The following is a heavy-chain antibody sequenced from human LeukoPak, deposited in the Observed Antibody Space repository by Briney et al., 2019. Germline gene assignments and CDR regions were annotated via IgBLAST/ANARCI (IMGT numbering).Heavy chain of an antibody. CDR2: IYYSGST. J-gene: IGHJ4*02. CDR3: ARAPYGDYVFDY. Sequence: SETLSLTCTVSGGSISSGDYYWSWIRQPPGKGLEWIGYIYYSGSTYYNPSLKSRVTISVDTSKNQFSLKLSSVTAADTAVYYCARAPYGDYVFDYWGQGTLVTVSS. CDR1: GGSISSGDYY. D-gene: IGHD4-17*01. V-gene: IGHV4-30-4*01.